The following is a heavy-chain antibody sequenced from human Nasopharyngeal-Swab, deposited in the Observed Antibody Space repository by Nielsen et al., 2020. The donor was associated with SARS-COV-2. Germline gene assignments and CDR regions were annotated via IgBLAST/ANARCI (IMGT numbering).Heavy chain of an antibody. D-gene: IGHD2-8*01. V-gene: IGHV3-30-3*01. J-gene: IGHJ4*02. CDR2: ISYDGNYK. CDR1: GFTLRKYV. CDR3: ARTPLGYCANGVCYIDY. Sequence: GGSLRLSCTASGFTLRKYVMYWVRQAPGMGLEWVASISYDGNYKSYADSVKGRFTVSRGDSENTLYLQMNSLRAEDTAVYYCARTPLGYCANGVCYIDYWGQGTLVTVSS.